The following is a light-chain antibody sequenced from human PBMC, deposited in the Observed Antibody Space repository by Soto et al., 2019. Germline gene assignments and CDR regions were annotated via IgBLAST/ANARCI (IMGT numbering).Light chain of an antibody. CDR3: QKHNSAPFT. J-gene: IGKJ3*01. CDR2: AAS. CDR1: QGISNY. V-gene: IGKV1-27*01. Sequence: DIQMTQSPSSLSASVGDRVTITCRASQGISNYLAWYQQKPGKVPKLLIYAASTLQLGIPPRFSGSGSGTDFTLTISSLQPEDVATYYCQKHNSAPFTFGPGTKVDIK.